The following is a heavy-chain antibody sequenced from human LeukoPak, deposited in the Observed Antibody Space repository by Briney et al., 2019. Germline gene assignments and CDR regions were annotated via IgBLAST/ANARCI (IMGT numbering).Heavy chain of an antibody. Sequence: GGSLRLSCAASGFIFTSYAMHWVRQAPGKGLEWVAVISYDGSNKYYADYVKGRFTISKDTSKNTLYLQMSSLRAEDTAIYYCAKRGSKWDLDNWGQGTLVTVSS. CDR3: AKRGSKWDLDN. CDR2: ISYDGSNK. CDR1: GFIFTSYA. V-gene: IGHV3-33*05. D-gene: IGHD1-26*01. J-gene: IGHJ4*02.